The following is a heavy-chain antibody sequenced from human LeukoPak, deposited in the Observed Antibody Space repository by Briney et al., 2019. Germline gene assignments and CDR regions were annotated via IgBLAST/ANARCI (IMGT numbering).Heavy chain of an antibody. V-gene: IGHV3-30*18. D-gene: IGHD3-3*01. CDR3: AKTAQDYDFWSGRLRIYYYGMDV. CDR1: GFTFSSYG. Sequence: GGSLRLSCAASGFTFSSYGTHWVRQAPGKGLEWVAVISYDGSNKYYADSVKGRFTISRDNSKNTLYLQMNSLRAEDTAVYYCAKTAQDYDFWSGRLRIYYYGMDVWGQGTTVTVSS. CDR2: ISYDGSNK. J-gene: IGHJ6*02.